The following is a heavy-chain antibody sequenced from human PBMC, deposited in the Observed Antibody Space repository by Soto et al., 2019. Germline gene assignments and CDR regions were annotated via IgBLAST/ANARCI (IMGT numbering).Heavy chain of an antibody. J-gene: IGHJ4*02. Sequence: QMELVESGGGVVQPGRSLRLSCTPSGFTFDNFAMHWVRQAPGKGLEWVAVVSHDGAIKHYAESVRGRLTISRDNSRDTLSLQIDSLRPEDTAVYYCVSQPHWARPFESWGQGTLVNVSS. CDR1: GFTFDNFA. CDR3: VSQPHWARPFES. V-gene: IGHV3-30-3*01. D-gene: IGHD7-27*01. CDR2: VSHDGAIK.